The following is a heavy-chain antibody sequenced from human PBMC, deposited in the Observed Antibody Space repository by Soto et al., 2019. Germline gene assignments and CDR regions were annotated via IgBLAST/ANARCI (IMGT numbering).Heavy chain of an antibody. V-gene: IGHV3-30-3*01. J-gene: IGHJ4*02. Sequence: QVQLVESGGGVVQPGKSLRLSCAASGFTFSNYAMDWVRQAPGKGLEWVAVISYDGTNKYYADSVKGRFTISRDNSRNTLYLQMNSLRAEDTAVYYWAQLQYWGQGTLVTVSS. CDR1: GFTFSNYA. CDR2: ISYDGTNK. CDR3: AQLQY. D-gene: IGHD1-26*01.